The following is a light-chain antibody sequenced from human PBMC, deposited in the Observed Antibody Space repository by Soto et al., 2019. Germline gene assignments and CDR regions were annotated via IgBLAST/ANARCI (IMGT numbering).Light chain of an antibody. Sequence: AIQMTQSPSSLSASVGDRVTITCRASQGIRNDLGWYQQKAGKAPKVLIYTASSLQSGVPSRFSGSGSGTDFTLTISSLQPEDFATYYCLQDYNYPLTFDQGTKVEIK. CDR2: TAS. J-gene: IGKJ1*01. V-gene: IGKV1-6*01. CDR3: LQDYNYPLT. CDR1: QGIRND.